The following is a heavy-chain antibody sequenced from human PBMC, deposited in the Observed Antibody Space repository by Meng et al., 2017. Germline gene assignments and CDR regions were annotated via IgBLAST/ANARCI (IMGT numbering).Heavy chain of an antibody. J-gene: IGHJ4*02. CDR2: IYYSGST. CDR1: GGSISSSSYY. D-gene: IGHD5-24*01. V-gene: IGHV4-39*07. Sequence: SETLSITCTVSGGSISSSSYYWGWIRQPPGKGLEWIGSIYYSGSTYYNPSLKSRVTISVDTSKNQFSLKLSSVTAADTAVYYCARDGKRDGYSFDYWGQGTLVTVSS. CDR3: ARDGKRDGYSFDY.